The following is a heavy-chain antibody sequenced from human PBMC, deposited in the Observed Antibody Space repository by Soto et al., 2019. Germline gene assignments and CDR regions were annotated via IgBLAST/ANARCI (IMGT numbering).Heavy chain of an antibody. CDR2: IYYSGST. Sequence: QLQLQESGPGLVKPSETLSLTCTVSGGSISSSSYYWGWIRQPPGKGLEWIGSIYYSGSTYYNPSLKSRVTISVDTSKNQFSLKLSSVTAADTAVYYCARPYGYCSGGNCSHWFDPWGQGTLVTVSS. D-gene: IGHD2-15*01. V-gene: IGHV4-39*01. CDR3: ARPYGYCSGGNCSHWFDP. J-gene: IGHJ5*02. CDR1: GGSISSSSYY.